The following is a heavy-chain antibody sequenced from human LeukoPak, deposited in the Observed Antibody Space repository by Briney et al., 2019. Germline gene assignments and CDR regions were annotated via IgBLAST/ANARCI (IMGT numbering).Heavy chain of an antibody. D-gene: IGHD3-9*01. Sequence: SETLSLTCTVSGGSISSSGYYWGWIRQPPGKGLEWIGSMYYSGSTYYNPSLKSRVTISVDTSKNHFSLKLSSVTAADTAVYYCARSKDILTGYCFDYWGQGTLVTVSS. CDR3: ARSKDILTGYCFDY. V-gene: IGHV4-39*07. J-gene: IGHJ4*02. CDR2: MYYSGST. CDR1: GGSISSSGYY.